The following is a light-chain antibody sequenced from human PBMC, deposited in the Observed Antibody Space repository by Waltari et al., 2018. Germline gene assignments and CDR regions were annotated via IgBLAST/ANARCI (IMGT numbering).Light chain of an antibody. CDR3: QHYVRLPAT. J-gene: IGKJ1*01. CDR2: GAS. Sequence: EIVLTQSPGPLSLSPGDRATLLRRASQSIGKYVVLYQQNPGQAPRLLISGASPRATGIPDRFSGGGSGTDFSLSITRLEPEDFAVYYCQHYVRLPATFGQGTTVEI. V-gene: IGKV3-20*01. CDR1: QSIGKY.